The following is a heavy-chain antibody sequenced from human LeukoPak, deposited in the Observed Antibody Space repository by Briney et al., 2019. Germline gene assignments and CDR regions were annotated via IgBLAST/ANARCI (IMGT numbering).Heavy chain of an antibody. CDR1: GFTFSGSA. CDR3: TNLIAAAGNDAFDI. V-gene: IGHV3-73*01. CDR2: IRSRANSYAT. D-gene: IGHD6-13*01. J-gene: IGHJ3*02. Sequence: GGSLRLSCAASGFTFSGSAMHWVRQASGKGLEWVGRIRSRANSYATAYAASVKGRFTISRDDSKNTAYLQMNSLKTEDTAVYYCTNLIAAAGNDAFDIWGQGTMVTVSS.